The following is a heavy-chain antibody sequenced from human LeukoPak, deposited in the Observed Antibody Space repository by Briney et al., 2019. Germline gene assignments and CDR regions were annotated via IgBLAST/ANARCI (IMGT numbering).Heavy chain of an antibody. V-gene: IGHV1-58*02. D-gene: IGHD6-13*01. CDR2: LVVGSGNT. Sequence: GASVKVSCKASGFTFTSSAMQWVRQARGQRLEWIGWLVVGSGNTNYAQKFQERFTITRDMSTSTAYMELSSLRSEDTAVYYCAAARGPYSSSWYDEFDYWGQGTLVTVSS. J-gene: IGHJ4*02. CDR1: GFTFTSSA. CDR3: AAARGPYSSSWYDEFDY.